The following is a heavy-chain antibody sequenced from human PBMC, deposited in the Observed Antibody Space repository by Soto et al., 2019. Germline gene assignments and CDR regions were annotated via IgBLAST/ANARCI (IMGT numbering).Heavy chain of an antibody. CDR2: IKQDGSEK. Sequence: EVQLVESGGGLVQPGGSLRLSCAASGFTFSSYWMTWVRQAPGKGLEWVANIKQDGSEKYYVDSVKGRFTISRDNAKNSLYLQMNSLRAEDTAVYYCARQQQGLAPSPVDYWGQGTLVTVSS. V-gene: IGHV3-7*03. J-gene: IGHJ4*02. CDR1: GFTFSSYW. CDR3: ARQQQGLAPSPVDY. D-gene: IGHD6-19*01.